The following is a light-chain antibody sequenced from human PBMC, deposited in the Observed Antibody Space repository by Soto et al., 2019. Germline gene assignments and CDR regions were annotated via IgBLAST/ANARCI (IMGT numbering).Light chain of an antibody. V-gene: IGLV1-44*01. CDR1: SSNIGSNT. J-gene: IGLJ3*02. Sequence: QSVLTQPPSASGTPGQRVTISCSGSSSNIGSNTVNWYQQLPGTAPKLLIYSNNKRPSRVPDRFSGSKYGTSASLAISGLQYDDEADYYCAACDDSLNGWVFGGGTKLTVL. CDR3: AACDDSLNGWV. CDR2: SNN.